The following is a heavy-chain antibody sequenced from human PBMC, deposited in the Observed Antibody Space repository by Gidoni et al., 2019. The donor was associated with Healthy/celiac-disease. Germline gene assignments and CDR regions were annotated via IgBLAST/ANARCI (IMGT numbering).Heavy chain of an antibody. Sequence: AHIFSNDEKSYSTSLKSRLTISKDTSKSQLVLTMTNMDPVDTATYYCARILQPAAMYWFDPWGQGTLVTVSS. J-gene: IGHJ5*02. CDR2: IFSNDEK. D-gene: IGHD2-2*01. V-gene: IGHV2-26*01. CDR3: ARILQPAAMYWFDP.